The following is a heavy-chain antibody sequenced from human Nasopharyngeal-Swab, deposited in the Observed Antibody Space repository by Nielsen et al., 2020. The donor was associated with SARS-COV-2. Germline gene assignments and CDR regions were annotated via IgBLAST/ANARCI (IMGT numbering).Heavy chain of an antibody. D-gene: IGHD2-2*01. CDR3: ARVRIPLTIDAFDI. Sequence: ASVKVSCKASGYTFTGYYMHWVRQAPGQGLEWMGRINPNSGGTNYAQKFQGRVTMTRDTSISTAYMELRSLRSDDTAVYYCARVRIPLTIDAFDIWGQGTMVTVSS. V-gene: IGHV1-2*06. CDR2: INPNSGGT. CDR1: GYTFTGYY. J-gene: IGHJ3*02.